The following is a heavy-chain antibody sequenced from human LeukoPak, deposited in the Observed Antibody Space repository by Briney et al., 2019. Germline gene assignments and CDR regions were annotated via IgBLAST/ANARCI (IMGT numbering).Heavy chain of an antibody. J-gene: IGHJ4*02. CDR1: GEIVSSINGA. D-gene: IGHD6-19*01. CDR2: TDARSKWYT. Sequence: SQTHSVTCAVSGEIVSSINGAWNWSRKSPSSGLEWLGRTDARSKWYTDYGPSMGGRIRIDADASKDQFSLHLTSVTPEDTAVYYCARDEGNTGWYTFDYWGQGTLVTVSS. CDR3: ARDEGNTGWYTFDY. V-gene: IGHV6-1*01.